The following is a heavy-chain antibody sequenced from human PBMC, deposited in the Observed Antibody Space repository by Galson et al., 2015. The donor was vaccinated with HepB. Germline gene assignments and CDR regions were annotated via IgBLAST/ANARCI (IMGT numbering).Heavy chain of an antibody. CDR3: ARPVDTAMVDTSTLRGDGYNYYGRDV. Sequence: QSGAEVKKPGESLRISCKGSGYSFTSYWISWVRQMPGKGLEWMGRIDPSDSYTNYSPSVQGHVTISADKSISTAYLQWSSLKASDTAMYYCARPVDTAMVDTSTLRGDGYNYYGRDVCGQGTTVTGSS. V-gene: IGHV5-10-1*01. CDR2: IDPSDSYT. D-gene: IGHD5-18*01. CDR1: GYSFTSYW. J-gene: IGHJ6*02.